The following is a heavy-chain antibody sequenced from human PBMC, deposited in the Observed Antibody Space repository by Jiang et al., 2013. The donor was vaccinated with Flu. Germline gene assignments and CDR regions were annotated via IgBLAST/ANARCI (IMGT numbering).Heavy chain of an antibody. CDR3: ARGPGYQLLNNWFDP. D-gene: IGHD2-2*01. J-gene: IGHJ5*02. V-gene: IGHV4-61*02. CDR2: IYTSGST. CDR1: GGSISSGSYY. Sequence: SGPGLVKPSQTLSLTCTVSGGSISSGSYYWSWIRQPAGKGLEWIGRIYTSGSTNYNPSLKSRVTISVDTSKNQFSLKLSSVTAADTAVYYCARGPGYQLLNNWFDPWGQGTLVTVSS.